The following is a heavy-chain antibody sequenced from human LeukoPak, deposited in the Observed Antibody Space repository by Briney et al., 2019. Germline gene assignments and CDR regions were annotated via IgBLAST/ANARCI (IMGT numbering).Heavy chain of an antibody. Sequence: PGGSLRLSCAASRFTFSIYATSWGREAPGEGLWWGSAISGNGGATYYADSVKGGFTISRDYSKNTLYLQMNSLRVEDTAVYYGATRETYIYWGQGTLVTVSS. CDR3: ATRETYIY. V-gene: IGHV3-23*01. CDR2: ISGNGGAT. J-gene: IGHJ4*02. CDR1: RFTFSIYA. D-gene: IGHD4-11*01.